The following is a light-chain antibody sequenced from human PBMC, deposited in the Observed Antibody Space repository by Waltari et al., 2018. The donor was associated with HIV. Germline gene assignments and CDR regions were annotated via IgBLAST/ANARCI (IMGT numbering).Light chain of an antibody. CDR2: EVS. Sequence: QSAPPQPASVSGSPGQSITISCTGTSRYIGPSTYVSWYQQSPGKAPKLMLYEVSNRPSGVSNRFSGSKSGNTASLTISGLQAEDEADYYCSSYISTTTLFGTGTKVTVL. CDR3: SSYISTTTL. J-gene: IGLJ1*01. CDR1: SRYIGPSTY. V-gene: IGLV2-14*01.